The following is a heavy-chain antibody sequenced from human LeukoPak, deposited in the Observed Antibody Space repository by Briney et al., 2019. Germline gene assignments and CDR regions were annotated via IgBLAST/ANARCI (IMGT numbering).Heavy chain of an antibody. CDR2: ISYDGSNK. CDR3: ARRQVGLRRDLWFDP. Sequence: GGSLRLSCAASGFTFSSYAMHWVRQAPGKGLEWVAVISYDGSNKYYADSVKGRFTISRDNSKNTLYLQMNSLRAEDTAVYYCARRQVGLRRDLWFDPWGQGTLVTVSS. V-gene: IGHV3-30*04. CDR1: GFTFSSYA. D-gene: IGHD2-15*01. J-gene: IGHJ5*02.